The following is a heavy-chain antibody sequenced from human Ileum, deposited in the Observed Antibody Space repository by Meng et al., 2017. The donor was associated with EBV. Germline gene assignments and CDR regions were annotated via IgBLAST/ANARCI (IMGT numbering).Heavy chain of an antibody. CDR3: VRGGTYYLSY. V-gene: IGHV4-4*02. CDR2: MYPTGPT. J-gene: IGHJ4*02. Sequence: QGPLPESCPGLVKPSATLSLSCASPGGSISSDYWWSWVRQSPEKGLEWIGEMYPTGPTYYNPSLKGRVTISIDKSKNQLSLKLNSVTAADTAVYYCVRGGTYYLSYWGQGSLVTVSS. D-gene: IGHD1-26*01. CDR1: GGSISSDYW.